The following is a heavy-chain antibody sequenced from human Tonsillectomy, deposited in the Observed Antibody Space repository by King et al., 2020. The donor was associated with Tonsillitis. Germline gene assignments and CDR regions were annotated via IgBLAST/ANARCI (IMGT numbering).Heavy chain of an antibody. J-gene: IGHJ6*03. CDR2: IYSDGST. CDR1: GFTVRSNY. CDR3: ARESMVRGVTAYYNYYYMDV. V-gene: IGHV3-66*01. Sequence: VQLVESGGGLVQPGGSLRLSCAASGFTVRSNYMSWVRQAPGKGLEWVSVIYSDGSTYYADSVKGRFTISRDNSKNTLYLQMNSLRAEDTAVYYCARESMVRGVTAYYNYYYMDVWGKGTTVTVSS. D-gene: IGHD3-10*01.